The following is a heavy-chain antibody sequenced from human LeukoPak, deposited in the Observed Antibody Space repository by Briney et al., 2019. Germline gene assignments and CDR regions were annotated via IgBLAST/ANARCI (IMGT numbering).Heavy chain of an antibody. Sequence: GGSLRLSWAASALIFRPLAMPWARRAPGKGRGWVAMIWYDGNTKHHAESVKGRFTISRDNSRDTVFLQMNSLRVEDTAVYYCTRDPPSSGWALDYWGQGALVRVSS. D-gene: IGHD6-19*01. CDR2: IWYDGNTK. CDR3: TRDPPSSGWALDY. J-gene: IGHJ4*02. V-gene: IGHV3-33*01. CDR1: ALIFRPLA.